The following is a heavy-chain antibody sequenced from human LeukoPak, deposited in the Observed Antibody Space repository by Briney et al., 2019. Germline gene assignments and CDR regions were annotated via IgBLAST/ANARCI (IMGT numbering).Heavy chain of an antibody. D-gene: IGHD1-26*01. CDR1: GGTFRTHI. CDR3: TRVNLRGSQYNWFDP. CDR2: ITPVIDSA. Sequence: ASVKVSCKTSGGTFRTHIFSWVRQAPGQGLEWMGRITPVIDSAKYAQKFQDRITITADTSTGTAYLHLNSLTSEDTAIYYCTRVNLRGSQYNWFDPWSQGTLVTVSS. V-gene: IGHV1-69*08. J-gene: IGHJ5*02.